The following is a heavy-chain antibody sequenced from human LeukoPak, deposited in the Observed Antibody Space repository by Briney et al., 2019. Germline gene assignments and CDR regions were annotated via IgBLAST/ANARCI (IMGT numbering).Heavy chain of an antibody. CDR3: AKGDVAVAGPGAFDI. V-gene: IGHV3-30-3*01. J-gene: IGHJ3*02. Sequence: GGSLRLSCAASGFTFSSYAMHWVRQAPGKGLEWVAVISYDGSNKYYADSVKGRFTISRDSSKNTLYLQMNSLRAEDTAVYYCAKGDVAVAGPGAFDIWGQGTMVTVSS. CDR2: ISYDGSNK. CDR1: GFTFSSYA. D-gene: IGHD6-19*01.